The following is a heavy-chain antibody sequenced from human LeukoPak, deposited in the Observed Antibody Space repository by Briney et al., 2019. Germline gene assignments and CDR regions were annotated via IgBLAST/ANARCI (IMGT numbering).Heavy chain of an antibody. CDR3: AADRGGGAFDI. CDR2: FKSKSAGGTT. D-gene: IGHD3-16*01. Sequence: GGSLRLSCVASGFTFSDAWMSWVRQAPGKGLEWVGRFKSKSAGGTTDYAAPVKGRFTVSGDDSQNTLSLQMNSLKTEDTAVYYCAADRGGGAFDIWGPGTLVTVSS. J-gene: IGHJ3*02. V-gene: IGHV3-15*01. CDR1: GFTFSDAW.